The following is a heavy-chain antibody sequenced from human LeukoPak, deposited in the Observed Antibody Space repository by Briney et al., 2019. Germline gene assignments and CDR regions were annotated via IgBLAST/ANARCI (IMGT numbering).Heavy chain of an antibody. CDR2: ISSSGSTI. V-gene: IGHV3-11*04. CDR3: AKTRDSYGYVYFDY. CDR1: GFTFSDYY. Sequence: GSLRLSCAASGFTFSDYYMSWIRQAPGKGLEWVSYISSSGSTIYYGDSVKGRFTISRDNAKNSLYLQMNSLRAEDTAVYYCAKTRDSYGYVYFDYWGQGTLVTVSS. J-gene: IGHJ4*02. D-gene: IGHD5-18*01.